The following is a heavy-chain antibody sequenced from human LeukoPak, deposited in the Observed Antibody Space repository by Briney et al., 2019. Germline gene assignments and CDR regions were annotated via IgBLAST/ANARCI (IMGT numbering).Heavy chain of an antibody. CDR2: IYHSGST. CDR3: ANHLACGSTSCPPFDY. V-gene: IGHV4-38-2*02. Sequence: SETLSLTCTVSGYSISSGYYWGWIRQPPGKGLEWIGSIYHSGSTYYNPSLKSRVTISVDTSKNKFSLKLSSVTAADTAVYYCANHLACGSTSCPPFDYWGQGTLVTVSS. D-gene: IGHD2-2*01. J-gene: IGHJ4*02. CDR1: GYSISSGYY.